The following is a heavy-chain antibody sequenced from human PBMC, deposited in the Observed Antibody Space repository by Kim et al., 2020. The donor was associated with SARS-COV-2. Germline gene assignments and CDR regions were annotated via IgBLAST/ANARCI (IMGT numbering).Heavy chain of an antibody. Sequence: SEKYYVDSVKGRFTSSGDNAKNALYLQMNSLRAEDAAVYYCARDPAAPDYWGQGTLVTVSS. D-gene: IGHD2-2*01. J-gene: IGHJ4*02. V-gene: IGHV3-7*03. CDR3: ARDPAAPDY. CDR2: SEK.